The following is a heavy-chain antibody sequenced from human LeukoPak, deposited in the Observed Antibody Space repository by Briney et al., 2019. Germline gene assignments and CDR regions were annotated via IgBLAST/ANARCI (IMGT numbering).Heavy chain of an antibody. CDR2: ISYDGSNK. Sequence: GGSLRLSCAASGFTFTSYAMHWVRQTPGKGLEWVAVISYDGSNKYYADSVKGRFTISRDNSRNTLYLQMNSLRAEDTAEYYCARDRHDSSDVDYWGQGTLVTVSS. J-gene: IGHJ4*02. CDR3: ARDRHDSSDVDY. D-gene: IGHD3-22*01. V-gene: IGHV3-30*04. CDR1: GFTFTSYA.